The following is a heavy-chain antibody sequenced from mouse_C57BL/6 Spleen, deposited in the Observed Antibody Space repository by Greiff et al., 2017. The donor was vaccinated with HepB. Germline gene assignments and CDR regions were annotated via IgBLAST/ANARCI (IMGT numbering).Heavy chain of an antibody. J-gene: IGHJ2*01. CDR3: ARSALFDY. CDR2: IDPSDSYT. Sequence: QVQLQQPGAELVKPGASVKLSCKASGYTFTSYWMQGVKQRPGQGLEWIGEIDPSDSYTNYNQKFKGKATLTVDTSSSTADMQLSSLTSEDSAVYYCARSALFDYWGQGTTLTVSS. V-gene: IGHV1-50*01. CDR1: GYTFTSYW. D-gene: IGHD6-1*01.